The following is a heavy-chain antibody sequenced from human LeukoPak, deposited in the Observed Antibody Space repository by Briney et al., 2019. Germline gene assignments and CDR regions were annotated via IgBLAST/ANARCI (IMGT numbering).Heavy chain of an antibody. CDR2: ISSSSVSI. CDR1: GFTLSTYS. V-gene: IGHV3-48*01. Sequence: GGSLRLSCGASGFTLSTYSMSCVRQAPGKGLEWLSYISSSSVSIYYADSVKGRFTISRDNAQNSLYLQMNSLRAEDTAVYYCAREGLYNYYMDVWGKGTTVTVSS. J-gene: IGHJ6*03. CDR3: AREGLYNYYMDV.